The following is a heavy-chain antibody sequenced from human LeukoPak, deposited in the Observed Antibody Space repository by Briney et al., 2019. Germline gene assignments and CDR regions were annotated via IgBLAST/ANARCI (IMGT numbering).Heavy chain of an antibody. CDR1: GFTFSSYG. CDR2: IWYDGSKK. J-gene: IGHJ4*02. CDR3: AKARTTSGISPSD. V-gene: IGHV3-33*06. Sequence: GRSLRLSCAASGFTFSSYGMHWVRQAPGKGLEWVAVIWYDGSKKYYADSVKGRFTISRDNSKNTLYLQMNSLRAEDTAVYYCAKARTTSGISPSDWGQGTLVTVSS. D-gene: IGHD3-10*01.